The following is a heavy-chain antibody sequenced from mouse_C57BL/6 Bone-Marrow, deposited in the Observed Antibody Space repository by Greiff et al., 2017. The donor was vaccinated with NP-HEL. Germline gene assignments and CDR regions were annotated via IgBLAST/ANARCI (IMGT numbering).Heavy chain of an antibody. CDR3: ARSHYSNYDAMDY. CDR1: GYTFTSYW. CDR2: IDPSDSYT. J-gene: IGHJ4*01. V-gene: IGHV1-59*01. D-gene: IGHD2-5*01. Sequence: QVQLKQPGAELVRPGTSVKLSCKASGYTFTSYWMHWVKQRPGQGLEWIGVIDPSDSYTNYNQKFKGKATLTVDTSSSTAYMQLSSLTSEDSAVYYCARSHYSNYDAMDYWGQGTSVTVSS.